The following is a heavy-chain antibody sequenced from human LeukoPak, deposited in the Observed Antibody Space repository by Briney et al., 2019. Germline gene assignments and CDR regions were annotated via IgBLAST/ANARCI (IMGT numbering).Heavy chain of an antibody. CDR1: GFTVSSSY. CDR2: IYSGGST. CDR3: ASCSGGSCYSFDY. V-gene: IGHV3-53*04. Sequence: GGSLRLSCAASGFTVSSSYMSWVRQAPGKGLEWVSVIYSGGSTYYADSVKGRFTISRHNSKNTLYLQMNSLRAEDTAVYYCASCSGGSCYSFDYWGQGTLVTVSS. D-gene: IGHD2-15*01. J-gene: IGHJ4*02.